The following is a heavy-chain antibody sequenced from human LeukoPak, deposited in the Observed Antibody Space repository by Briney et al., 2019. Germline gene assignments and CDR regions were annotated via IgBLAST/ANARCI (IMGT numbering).Heavy chain of an antibody. Sequence: GASVKVSCKASGYTFTGYYMHWVRQAPGQGLEWMGWINPNSGGTNYAQKFQGWVTMTRDTSISTAYMELSRLRSDDTAVYYCARDRRGSGRIFDGYDYWGQGTLVTVSS. D-gene: IGHD6-25*01. J-gene: IGHJ4*02. CDR3: ARDRRGSGRIFDGYDY. CDR1: GYTFTGYY. V-gene: IGHV1-2*04. CDR2: INPNSGGT.